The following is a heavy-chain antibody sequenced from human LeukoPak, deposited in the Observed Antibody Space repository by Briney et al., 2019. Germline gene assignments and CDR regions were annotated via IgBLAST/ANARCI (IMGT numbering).Heavy chain of an antibody. CDR1: GFTFSSYG. CDR3: AKEGYYGSGSRHYYYYYGMDV. V-gene: IGHV3-30*18. J-gene: IGHJ6*04. CDR2: ISYDGSNK. Sequence: PGGSLRLSCAASGFTFSSYGMRWVRQAPGKGLEWVAVISYDGSNKYYADSVKGRFTISRDNSKNTLYLQMNSLRAEDTAVYYCAKEGYYGSGSRHYYYYYGMDVWGKGTTVTVSS. D-gene: IGHD3-10*01.